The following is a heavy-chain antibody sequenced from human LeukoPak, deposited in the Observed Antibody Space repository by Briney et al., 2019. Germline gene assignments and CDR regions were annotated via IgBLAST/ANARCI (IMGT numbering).Heavy chain of an antibody. CDR2: ISGSGGST. CDR3: AKDFLYSGSYYADF. J-gene: IGHJ4*02. V-gene: IGHV3-23*01. CDR1: GFTFSSYA. D-gene: IGHD1-26*01. Sequence: PGGSLRLSCAASGFTFSSYAMSWVRQAPGKGLEWVSAISGSGGSTYYADSVKGRFTISRDNSKNTLYLQMNSLRAEDTAVYYCAKDFLYSGSYYADFWGQGTLVNVS.